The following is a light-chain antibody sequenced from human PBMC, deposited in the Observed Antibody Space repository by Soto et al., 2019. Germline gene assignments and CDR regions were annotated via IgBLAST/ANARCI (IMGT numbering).Light chain of an antibody. J-gene: IGLJ3*02. V-gene: IGLV2-14*03. CDR3: SSYTNSITHV. Sequence: QSALTKPASVSGSPGQSITISCTGTSSDVGGYDYVSWYQQHPGKAPKLMIYGVSNRPSGVSNRFSGSKSGNTASLTISGLQAEDEADYYCSSYTNSITHVFGGGTKLTVL. CDR1: SSDVGGYDY. CDR2: GVS.